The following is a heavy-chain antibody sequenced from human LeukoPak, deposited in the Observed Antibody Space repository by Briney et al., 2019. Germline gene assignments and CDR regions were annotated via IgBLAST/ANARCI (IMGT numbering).Heavy chain of an antibody. CDR3: ARDWDYYYYGMDV. D-gene: IGHD3-16*01. CDR2: IIPIFGTA. J-gene: IGHJ6*02. Sequence: VASLKISCKASGCTISSYAIKWVRQDPGQGLEWMGGIIPIFGTANYAQKFQGRVTITADESTSTAYMELSSLRSEDTAVYYCARDWDYYYYGMDVWGQGTTVTVSS. CDR1: GCTISSYA. V-gene: IGHV1-69*13.